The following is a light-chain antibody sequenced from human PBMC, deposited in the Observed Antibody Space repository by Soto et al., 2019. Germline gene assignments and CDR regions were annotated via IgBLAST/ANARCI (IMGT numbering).Light chain of an antibody. CDR1: SSDIGAYDH. V-gene: IGLV2-14*01. J-gene: IGLJ1*01. Sequence: QSVLTQPASVSGSPGQSITISCSGTSSDIGAYDHVAWFQQFPGKTPKLMIYSVSNRPSGVSYRFSGSKPGNTASLTISGLQAEDEADYYCISYTVSRSYVFGTGTKVTVL. CDR3: ISYTVSRSYV. CDR2: SVS.